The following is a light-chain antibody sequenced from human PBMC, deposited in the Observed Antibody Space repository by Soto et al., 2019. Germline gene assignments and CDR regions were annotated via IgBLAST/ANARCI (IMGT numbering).Light chain of an antibody. V-gene: IGKV1-39*01. Sequence: DVQMTQSPSSLSASVGDRVTITCRASQRIRTSLNWYQQKPGKAAKCLIYDASSLQSEVPSKLSGSGSGTDFTLTISNLQPEDFETYYCQQSYSVPPTCGQGAKLEI. CDR3: QQSYSVPPT. J-gene: IGKJ2*01. CDR1: QRIRTS. CDR2: DAS.